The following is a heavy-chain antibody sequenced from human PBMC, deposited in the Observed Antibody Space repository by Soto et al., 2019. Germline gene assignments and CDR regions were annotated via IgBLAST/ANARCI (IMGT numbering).Heavy chain of an antibody. V-gene: IGHV1-18*01. CDR2: ISAYNGNT. CDR1: GYTFTNYD. D-gene: IGHD2-15*01. J-gene: IGHJ6*02. CDR3: ARECRSGGSCYAKTKYGMDV. Sequence: GASVKVSCKASGYTFTNYDIHWVRQATGQGLEWMGWISAYNGNTNYAQKLQGRVTMTTDTSTSTAYMELRSLRSDDTAVYCCARECRSGGSCYAKTKYGMDVWGQGTTVTVSS.